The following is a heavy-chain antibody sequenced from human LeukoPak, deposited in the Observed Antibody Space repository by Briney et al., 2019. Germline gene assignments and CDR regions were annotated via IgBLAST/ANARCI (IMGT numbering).Heavy chain of an antibody. V-gene: IGHV3-53*01. CDR2: IYSGGST. D-gene: IGHD5-12*01. Sequence: SGGSLRLSCAASGFTVSSNYMSWVRQAPGKGLEWVSVIYSGGSTNYADSVKGRFTISRDNSENTLYLQMNSLRAEDTAVYYCARDLGARGLYYFDYWGQGTLVTVSS. CDR3: ARDLGARGLYYFDY. J-gene: IGHJ4*02. CDR1: GFTVSSNY.